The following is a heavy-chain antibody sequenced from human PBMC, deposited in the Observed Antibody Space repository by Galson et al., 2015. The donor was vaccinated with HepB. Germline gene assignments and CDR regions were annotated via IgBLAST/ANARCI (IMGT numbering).Heavy chain of an antibody. V-gene: IGHV3-30*02. CDR1: GFTFSSYG. Sequence: SLRLSCAASGFTFSSYGMHWVRQAPGKGLEWVAFIRYDGSNKYYADSVKGRFTISRDNSKNTLYLQMNSLRAEDTAVYYCAKVSGLAAAAEKDWFDPWGQGTLVTVSS. J-gene: IGHJ5*02. D-gene: IGHD6-13*01. CDR3: AKVSGLAAAAEKDWFDP. CDR2: IRYDGSNK.